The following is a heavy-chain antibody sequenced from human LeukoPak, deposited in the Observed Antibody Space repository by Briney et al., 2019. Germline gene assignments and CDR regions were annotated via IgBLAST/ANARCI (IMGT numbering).Heavy chain of an antibody. CDR1: GGSISSSSYY. J-gene: IGHJ4*02. CDR3: AREPTYYDSSGYYYDY. CDR2: IYYSGST. V-gene: IGHV4-39*07. D-gene: IGHD3-22*01. Sequence: SETLSLTCTVSGGSISSSSYYWGWIRQPPGKGLEWIGSIYYSGSTYYNPSLKSRVTISVDTSKYQFSLKLSSVTAADTAVYYCAREPTYYDSSGYYYDYWGQGTLVTVSS.